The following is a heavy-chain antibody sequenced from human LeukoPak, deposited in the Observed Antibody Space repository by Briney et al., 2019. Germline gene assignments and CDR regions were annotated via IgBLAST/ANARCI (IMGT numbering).Heavy chain of an antibody. CDR2: IYYSGTT. Sequence: KPSETPSLTCTVSGGSISSYYWSWIRQPPGKGLEWIGYIYYSGTTNYNPSLKSRVTISVDTSKNQFSLKLSSVTAADTAVYYCARGVYIAAAQYAYWGQGTLVTVSS. D-gene: IGHD6-13*01. V-gene: IGHV4-59*01. J-gene: IGHJ4*02. CDR3: ARGVYIAAAQYAY. CDR1: GGSISSYY.